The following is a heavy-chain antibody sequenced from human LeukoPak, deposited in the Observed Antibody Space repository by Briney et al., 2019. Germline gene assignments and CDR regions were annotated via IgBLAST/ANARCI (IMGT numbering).Heavy chain of an antibody. D-gene: IGHD4-11*01. CDR1: GYTFNSYD. Sequence: ASVKVSCKASGYTFNSYDIHWVRQATGQGVEWMGWMNPNSGNTGYAQKFQGRVTMTRNTSISTAYMELSRLRSEDTAVYYCARDGSNSEDGWFDPWGQGTLVTVSS. CDR3: ARDGSNSEDGWFDP. V-gene: IGHV1-8*01. J-gene: IGHJ5*02. CDR2: MNPNSGNT.